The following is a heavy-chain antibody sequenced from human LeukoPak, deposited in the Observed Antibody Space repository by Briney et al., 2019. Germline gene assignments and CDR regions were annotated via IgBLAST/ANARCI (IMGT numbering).Heavy chain of an antibody. CDR3: AKRGVVIRVILVGFHKEAYYFDS. CDR2: ISDSGGRT. V-gene: IGHV3-23*01. CDR1: GITLSNYG. D-gene: IGHD3-22*01. Sequence: PGGSLRLSCAVSGITLSNYGMSWVRQAPGKGLEWVAGISDSGGRTNYGDSVKGRFTISRDNPKNTLYLQMNSLRAEDTAAYFCAKRGVVIRVILVGFHKEAYYFDSWGQGALVTVSS. J-gene: IGHJ4*02.